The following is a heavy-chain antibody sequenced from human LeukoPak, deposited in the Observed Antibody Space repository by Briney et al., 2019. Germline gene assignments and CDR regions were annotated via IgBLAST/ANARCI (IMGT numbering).Heavy chain of an antibody. Sequence: SQTLSLTCTVSGGSISSGSYYWSWIRQSPGKGLEWIGEINHSGSTNYNPSLKSRVTLSADTSKNQFSLKLSSVTAADTAVNYCAALWGSSTSYFDYWGQGTLVTVSS. V-gene: IGHV4-31*03. CDR2: INHSGST. J-gene: IGHJ4*02. CDR1: GGSISSGSYY. CDR3: AALWGSSTSYFDY. D-gene: IGHD2-2*01.